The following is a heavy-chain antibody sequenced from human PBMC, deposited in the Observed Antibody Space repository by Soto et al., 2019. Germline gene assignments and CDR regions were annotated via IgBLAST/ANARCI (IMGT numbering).Heavy chain of an antibody. J-gene: IGHJ5*02. CDR3: ARLKIHDYGDYVSWFDP. V-gene: IGHV1-18*04. Sequence: ASVKVSCKSSGYTFTDYDITWVRQAPGQGLEWMGWSDTYNENANYAQKFRGRVTMTTDTSTSTAYMELRSLRSDDTAIYYCARLKIHDYGDYVSWFDPWGQGTLVTVSS. D-gene: IGHD4-17*01. CDR1: GYTFTDYD. CDR2: SDTYNENA.